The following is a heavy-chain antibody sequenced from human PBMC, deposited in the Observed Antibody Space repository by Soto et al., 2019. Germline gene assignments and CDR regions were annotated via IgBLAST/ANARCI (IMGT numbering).Heavy chain of an antibody. CDR3: ARDIGWYHLDY. V-gene: IGHV3-7*03. CDR1: GLKFGDHW. D-gene: IGHD1-20*01. J-gene: IGHJ4*02. Sequence: LRLSCAGSGLKFGDHWMTWVRQAPGRGLEWVGNIKADGSESYYMDSVKGRFSISRDNAKSSLYLQMHSLRAEDTAVYYCARDIGWYHLDYWGRGTLVTVSS. CDR2: IKADGSES.